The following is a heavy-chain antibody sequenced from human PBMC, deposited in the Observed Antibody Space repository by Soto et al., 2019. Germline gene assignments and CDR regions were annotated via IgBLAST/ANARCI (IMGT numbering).Heavy chain of an antibody. V-gene: IGHV4-39*01. CDR3: ARHVSRRDTAMVNWYDP. D-gene: IGHD5-18*01. CDR2: TYYSGST. Sequence: SATLSLTCSLSDGSISSSSYYWGWIRQPPGKGLEWIGSTYYSGSTYYNPSLKSRVTISVDTSKNQFSLKLSSVTAADTAVYYCARHVSRRDTAMVNWYDPWGQGTLVTVSS. CDR1: DGSISSSSYY. J-gene: IGHJ5*02.